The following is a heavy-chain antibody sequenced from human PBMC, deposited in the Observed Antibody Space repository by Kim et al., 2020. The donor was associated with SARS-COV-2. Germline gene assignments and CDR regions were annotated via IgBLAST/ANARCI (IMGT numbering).Heavy chain of an antibody. D-gene: IGHD3-10*01. CDR3: AKVGAKRYFQH. Sequence: TNYNPSLKSRVIISLDTSKNQFSLKLSSVTAADTAVYYCAKVGAKRYFQHWGQGSLVTVSS. V-gene: IGHV4-59*01. J-gene: IGHJ1*01. CDR2: T.